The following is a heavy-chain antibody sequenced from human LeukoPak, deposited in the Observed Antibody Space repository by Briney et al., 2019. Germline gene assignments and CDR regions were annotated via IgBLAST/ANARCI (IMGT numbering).Heavy chain of an antibody. Sequence: ASVKVSCKASGYTFTGYYMHWVRQAPGQGLEWMGWINPNSGGTNYAQKFQGRVTMTRDTSISTAYMELSTLRSDDTAVYYRARAGTTLKPLVGATDQSFDYWGQGTLVTVSS. CDR2: INPNSGGT. D-gene: IGHD1-26*01. J-gene: IGHJ4*02. CDR3: ARAGTTLKPLVGATDQSFDY. V-gene: IGHV1-2*02. CDR1: GYTFTGYY.